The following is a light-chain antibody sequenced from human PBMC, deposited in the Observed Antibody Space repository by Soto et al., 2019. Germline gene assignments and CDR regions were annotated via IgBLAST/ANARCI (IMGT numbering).Light chain of an antibody. CDR2: EVG. CDR1: SSDVGGYNY. CDR3: SSYISRSRV. J-gene: IGLJ1*01. V-gene: IGLV2-14*01. Sequence: QSALTQPASVSGSPGQSITISCTGTSSDVGGYNYVSWYQQHPGKAPKLMIYEVGNRPSGVSNRFSGSKSGNTASLTISGLQAEDEADYYCSSYISRSRVFGTGTKLTVL.